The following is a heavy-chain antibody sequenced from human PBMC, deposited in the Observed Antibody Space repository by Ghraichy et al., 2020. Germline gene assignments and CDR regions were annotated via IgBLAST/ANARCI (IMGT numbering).Heavy chain of an antibody. Sequence: LRLSCAASGFTFSSYWMSWVRQAPGKGLEWVANIKQDGSEKYYVDSVKGRFTISRDNAKNSLYLQMNSLRAEDTAVYYCAREHGSGSYPYDYWGQGTLVTVSS. J-gene: IGHJ4*02. D-gene: IGHD3-10*01. CDR2: IKQDGSEK. V-gene: IGHV3-7*01. CDR3: AREHGSGSYPYDY. CDR1: GFTFSSYW.